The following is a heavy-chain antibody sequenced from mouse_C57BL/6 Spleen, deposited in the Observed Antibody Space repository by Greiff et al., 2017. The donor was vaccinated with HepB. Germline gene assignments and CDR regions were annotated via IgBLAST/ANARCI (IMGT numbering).Heavy chain of an antibody. V-gene: IGHV1-26*01. J-gene: IGHJ2*01. CDR1: GYTFTDYY. CDR2: INPNNGGT. D-gene: IGHD4-1*01. Sequence: EVQLQQSGPELVKPGASVKISCKASGYTFTDYYMNWVKQSHGKSLEWIGDINPNNGGTSYNQKFKGKATLTVDKSSSTAYMELRSLTSEDSAVYYCARELGFPYFDYWGQGTTLTVSS. CDR3: ARELGFPYFDY.